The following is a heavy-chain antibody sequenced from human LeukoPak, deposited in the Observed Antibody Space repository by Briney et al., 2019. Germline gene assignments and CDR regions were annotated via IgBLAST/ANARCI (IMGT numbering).Heavy chain of an antibody. J-gene: IGHJ4*02. V-gene: IGHV4-30-4*01. Sequence: SETLSLTCTVSGGSISSGDYYWSWIRQPPGKGLEWIGYIYYSGSTYYNPSLKSRVTISVDTSKNQFSLKLSSVTAADTAVYYCARTMVRGVGLDYWGQGTLVTVSS. CDR3: ARTMVRGVGLDY. CDR2: IYYSGST. CDR1: GGSISSGDYY. D-gene: IGHD3-10*01.